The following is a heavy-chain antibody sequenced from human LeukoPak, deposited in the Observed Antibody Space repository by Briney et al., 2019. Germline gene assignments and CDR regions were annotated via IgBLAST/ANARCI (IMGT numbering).Heavy chain of an antibody. CDR1: GFTFSSYG. CDR2: ISYDGSNK. Sequence: GGSLRLSCAASGFTFSSYGMHWVRQAPGKGLEWVAVISYDGSNKYYADSVKGRFTISRDNSKNTLYLQMNSLRAEDTAVYYCARDPGFDSGTVGDYWGQGTLVTVSS. CDR3: ARDPGFDSGTVGDY. V-gene: IGHV3-30*19. D-gene: IGHD1-26*01. J-gene: IGHJ4*02.